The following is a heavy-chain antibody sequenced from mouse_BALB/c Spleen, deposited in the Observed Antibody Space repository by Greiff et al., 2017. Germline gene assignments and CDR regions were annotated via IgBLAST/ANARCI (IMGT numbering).Heavy chain of an antibody. D-gene: IGHD2-14*01. CDR1: GFTFSSYT. J-gene: IGHJ2*01. CDR3: ARQGDYRYFDY. V-gene: IGHV5-12-2*01. CDR2: ISNGGGST. Sequence: EVKLVESGGGLVKPGGSLKLSCAASGFTFSSYTMSWVRQTPEKRLEWVAYISNGGGSTYYPDTVKGRFTISRDNAKNTLYLQMSSLKSEDTAMYYCARQGDYRYFDYWGQGTTLTVSS.